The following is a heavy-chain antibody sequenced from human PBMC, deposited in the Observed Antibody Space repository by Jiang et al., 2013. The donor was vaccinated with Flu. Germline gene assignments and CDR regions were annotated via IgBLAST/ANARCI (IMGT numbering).Heavy chain of an antibody. CDR3: ARQGSGGRSFDI. J-gene: IGHJ3*02. V-gene: IGHV6-1*01. Sequence: YYRSKWYNDYAVSVKSRIIINADTTKNQFSLQLSSVTPEDTAVFYCARQGSGGRSFDIWGQGTVVTVSS. D-gene: IGHD2-8*02. CDR2: YYRSKWYN.